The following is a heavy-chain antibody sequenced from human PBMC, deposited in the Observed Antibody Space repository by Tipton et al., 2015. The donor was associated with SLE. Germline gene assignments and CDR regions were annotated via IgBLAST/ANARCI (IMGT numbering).Heavy chain of an antibody. CDR3: ARVGCSGGSCYSH. V-gene: IGHV3-21*03. D-gene: IGHD2-15*01. CDR2: ISSSSSYI. J-gene: IGHJ4*02. CDR1: GFTFSSYS. Sequence: SLRLSCAASGFTFSSYSMIWVRQAPGKGLEWVSSISSSSSYIYYADSVKGRFTISRDNAKNSLYLQMNSLRAEDTAVYYCARVGCSGGSCYSHWGQGTLVTVSS.